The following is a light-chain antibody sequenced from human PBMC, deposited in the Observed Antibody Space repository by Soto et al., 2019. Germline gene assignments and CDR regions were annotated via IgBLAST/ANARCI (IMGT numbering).Light chain of an antibody. CDR3: SSYTGSSTSNDV. CDR1: SSDVGGYNY. CDR2: EVS. V-gene: IGLV2-14*01. J-gene: IGLJ1*01. Sequence: QSALTQPASVSGSPGQSITISCTGTSSDVGGYNYVSWYQQHPGKAPKLMIYEVSNRPSGVSNRFSGSKSGNTASLTISGLQAEDEADYYCSSYTGSSTSNDVFETGNKVTVL.